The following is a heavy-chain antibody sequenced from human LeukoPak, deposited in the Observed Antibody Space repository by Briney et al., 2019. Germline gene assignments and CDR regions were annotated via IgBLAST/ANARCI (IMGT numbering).Heavy chain of an antibody. J-gene: IGHJ4*02. CDR1: GGSISNYY. D-gene: IGHD6-13*01. V-gene: IGHV4-59*01. CDR3: ARGVYIAAAQYGY. Sequence: SETLSLTCTVSGGSISNYYWSWIRQPPGKGLEWIGYIYYSGTTNYNPSLKSRVTISVDTSKNQFSLKLNSVTAADTAVYYCARGVYIAAAQYGYWGQGTLVTVPS. CDR2: IYYSGTT.